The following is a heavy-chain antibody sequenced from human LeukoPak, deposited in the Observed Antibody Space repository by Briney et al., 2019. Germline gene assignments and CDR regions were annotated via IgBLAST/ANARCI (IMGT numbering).Heavy chain of an antibody. CDR2: MNPNSGNT. J-gene: IGHJ6*02. V-gene: IGHV1-8*01. D-gene: IGHD1-1*01. Sequence: ASVKVSCKASGYTFTNYDINWVRLATGQGLEWMGWMNPNSGNTGYAQKFQGRVTVTRDTSTSTVYMELTSLRSEDTAVYYCARDLEGGHFYYYYGMDVWGQGTTVTVSS. CDR1: GYTFTNYD. CDR3: ARDLEGGHFYYYYGMDV.